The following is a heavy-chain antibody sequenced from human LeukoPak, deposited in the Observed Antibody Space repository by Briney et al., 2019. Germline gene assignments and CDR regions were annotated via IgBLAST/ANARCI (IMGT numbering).Heavy chain of an antibody. CDR2: IKPDGSEK. V-gene: IGHV3-7*01. CDR1: GFTFSNYW. D-gene: IGHD3-10*01. CDR3: ARAYYGSGSYYVDY. J-gene: IGHJ4*02. Sequence: GGSLRLSCAASGFTFSNYWMTWVHQAPGKGLEWVANIKPDGSEKYYVDSVKGRFTISRDNAKNSLYLQMNSLRAEDTAVYYCARAYYGSGSYYVDYWGQGTLVIVSS.